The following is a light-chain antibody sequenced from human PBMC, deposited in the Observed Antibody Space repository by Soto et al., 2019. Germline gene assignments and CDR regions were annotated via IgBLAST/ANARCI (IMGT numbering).Light chain of an antibody. CDR2: EVV. CDR1: STDIGGYNY. V-gene: IGLV2-14*01. J-gene: IGLJ3*02. Sequence: QSALTQPASVSASPGQSVTISCTGTSTDIGGYNYVSWYQHHPGKAPRLIIYEVVNRPSGISNRFSGSKSGSTASLAISGLQAEDEAEDYCSSYTGTREWLFGGGTKLTVL. CDR3: SSYTGTREWL.